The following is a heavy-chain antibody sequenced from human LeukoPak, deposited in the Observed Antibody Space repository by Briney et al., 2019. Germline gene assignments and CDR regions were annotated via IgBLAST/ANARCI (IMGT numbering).Heavy chain of an antibody. D-gene: IGHD3-10*01. J-gene: IGHJ4*02. CDR2: INHSGST. CDR1: GGSFSGYY. V-gene: IGHV4-34*01. Sequence: PSETLSLTCAVYGGSFSGYYWSWIRQPPGKGLGWIGEINHSGSTNYNPSLKSRVTISVDTSKNQFSLKLSSVTAADTAVYYCARHSRTYYNGSGRSIDYWGQGTLVIVS. CDR3: ARHSRTYYNGSGRSIDY.